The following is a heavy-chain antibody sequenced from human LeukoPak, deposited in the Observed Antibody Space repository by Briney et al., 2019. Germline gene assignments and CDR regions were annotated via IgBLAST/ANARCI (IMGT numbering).Heavy chain of an antibody. CDR2: VNPHNGNT. D-gene: IGHD3-10*01. CDR1: GYIFSNSD. J-gene: IGHJ4*02. Sequence: ASVKVSCKTSGYIFSNSDINWVRQATGQGLEWMGRVNPHNGNTDYKQKFQGRVTMTRDTSTGTAYMELRSLRSEDTAVYYCVREPVRGLTLDEFDFWGQGTLVIVSS. CDR3: VREPVRGLTLDEFDF. V-gene: IGHV1-8*01.